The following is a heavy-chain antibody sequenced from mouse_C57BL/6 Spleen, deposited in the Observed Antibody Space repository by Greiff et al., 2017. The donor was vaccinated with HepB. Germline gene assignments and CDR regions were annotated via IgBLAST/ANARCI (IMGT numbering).Heavy chain of an antibody. D-gene: IGHD1-1*01. Sequence: EVQLQQSGAELVKPGASVKLSCTASGFNIKDYYMHWVKQRTEQGLEWIGRIDPEDGDTKYAPKFQGKATITADTSSNTAYLQLSSLTSEDTAVYYCANEGTTVVAGAMDYWGQGTSVTVSS. CDR1: GFNIKDYY. V-gene: IGHV14-2*01. CDR2: IDPEDGDT. CDR3: ANEGTTVVAGAMDY. J-gene: IGHJ4*01.